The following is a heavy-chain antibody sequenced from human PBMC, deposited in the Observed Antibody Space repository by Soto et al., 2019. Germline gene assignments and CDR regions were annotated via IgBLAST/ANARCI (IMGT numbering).Heavy chain of an antibody. D-gene: IGHD3-22*01. CDR1: GFTFSSYA. J-gene: IGHJ4*02. V-gene: IGHV3-30-3*01. CDR3: ARDLTYYYDSSGYYYGDLDY. Sequence: GGSLRLSCAASGFTFSSYAMHWVRQAPGKGLEWVAVISYDGSNKYYADSVKGRFTISRDNSKNTLYLQMNSLRAEDTAVYYCARDLTYYYDSSGYYYGDLDYWGQGTLVTVSS. CDR2: ISYDGSNK.